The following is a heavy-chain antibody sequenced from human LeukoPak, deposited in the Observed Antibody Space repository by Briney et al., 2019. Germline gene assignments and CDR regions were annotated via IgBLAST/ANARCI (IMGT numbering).Heavy chain of an antibody. CDR1: GYTFTAHY. V-gene: IGHV1-18*04. CDR2: ISAYNDNT. J-gene: IGHJ4*02. D-gene: IGHD3-9*01. Sequence: ASVKVSFKASGYTFTAHYMHWVRQAPGQGLEWMGWISAYNDNTNYAQKLQGRVTMTTDTSTSTAYMELRSLRSDDTAVYYCARVHYDILTGYSYFDYWGQGTLVTVSS. CDR3: ARVHYDILTGYSYFDY.